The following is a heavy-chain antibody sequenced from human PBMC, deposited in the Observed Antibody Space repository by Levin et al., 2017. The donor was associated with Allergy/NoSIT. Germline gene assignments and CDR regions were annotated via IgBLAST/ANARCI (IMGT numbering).Heavy chain of an antibody. CDR1: GDSVSSNSAA. V-gene: IGHV6-1*01. J-gene: IGHJ4*02. D-gene: IGHD6-6*01. CDR3: ARGHSRSPTANFDY. Sequence: SQTLSLTCAISGDSVSSNSAAWIWIRQSPSRGLEWLGRTYYRSRWYNDYALSVRSRILIFPDTSKNHFSLQLNSVTPEDTAVYYCARGHSRSPTANFDYWGQGTLVTVSS. CDR2: TYYRSRWYN.